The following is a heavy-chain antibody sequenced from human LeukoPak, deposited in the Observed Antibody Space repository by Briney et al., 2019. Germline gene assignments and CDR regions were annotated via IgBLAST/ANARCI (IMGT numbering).Heavy chain of an antibody. CDR3: ARLADIYDSSGCYSILFDY. V-gene: IGHV4-39*01. J-gene: IGHJ4*02. CDR1: GGSISSSSYY. Sequence: SETLSLTCTVSGGSISSSSYYWGWIRQPPGKGLEWIGSIYYSGSTYYNPSLKSRVTISVDTSKNQFSLKLSSVTAADTAVYYCARLADIYDSSGCYSILFDYWGQGTLVTVSS. CDR2: IYYSGST. D-gene: IGHD3-22*01.